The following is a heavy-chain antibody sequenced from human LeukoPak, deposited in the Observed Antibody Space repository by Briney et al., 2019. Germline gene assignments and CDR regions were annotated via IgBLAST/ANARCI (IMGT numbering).Heavy chain of an antibody. CDR1: GYTFTSYD. D-gene: IGHD2-15*01. Sequence: GASVKVSCKASGYTFTSYDINWVRQAPGQGLEWMGWMNPNSGNTGYAQKFQGRVTMTRNNSISTAYMELSSLRSEDTAVYYCARGLLHYCSGGSCPVDYWGQGTLVTVSS. J-gene: IGHJ4*02. CDR2: MNPNSGNT. V-gene: IGHV1-8*01. CDR3: ARGLLHYCSGGSCPVDY.